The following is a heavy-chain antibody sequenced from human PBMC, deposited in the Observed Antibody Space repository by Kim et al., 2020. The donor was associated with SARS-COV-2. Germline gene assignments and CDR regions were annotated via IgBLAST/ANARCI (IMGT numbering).Heavy chain of an antibody. CDR1: GFLLTTRGVG. D-gene: IGHD1-1*01. CDR2: IYWDDDK. V-gene: IGHV2-5*02. Sequence: SGPTLVNPTQTLTLTCSYSGFLLTTRGVGVGWFRQPPGEALERLAVIYWDDDKPYSPSLKDRPTINKDTSKNHVVLTLTNMDPVDTATYFCAHRRQITGVVSPYSWFDPWGQGTLVTVSS. J-gene: IGHJ5*02. CDR3: AHRRQITGVVSPYSWFDP.